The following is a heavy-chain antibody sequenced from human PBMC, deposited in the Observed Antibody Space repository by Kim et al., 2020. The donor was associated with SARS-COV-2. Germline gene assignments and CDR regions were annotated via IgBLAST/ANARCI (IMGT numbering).Heavy chain of an antibody. CDR3: ARVSPLDTLDY. Sequence: GGSLRLSCAASGFTFSSYGLSWVRQAPGKGLEWVANIRQDGSEKYYVDSVKGRFTISRDNAKNSLYLQMNSLRAEDTAVYYCARVSPLDTLDYWGQGILVTVPS. J-gene: IGHJ4*02. V-gene: IGHV3-7*01. CDR2: IRQDGSEK. D-gene: IGHD3-16*01. CDR1: GFTFSSYG.